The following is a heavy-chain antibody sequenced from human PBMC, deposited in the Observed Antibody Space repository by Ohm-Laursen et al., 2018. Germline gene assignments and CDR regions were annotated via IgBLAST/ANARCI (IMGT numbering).Heavy chain of an antibody. CDR1: GFTFNNYA. CDR3: AKGPGSFTKRRTSLTVRSYYYAMDV. D-gene: IGHD1-26*01. V-gene: IGHV3-23*01. J-gene: IGHJ6*02. Sequence: SLRLSCAASGFTFNNYAMSWVRQTPGKGLEWVSIINDGGGDTYYADSVMGRFTISRDNSKNTLFLQMNSLRAEDTAIYYCAKGPGSFTKRRTSLTVRSYYYAMDVWGQGTTVTVSS. CDR2: INDGGGDT.